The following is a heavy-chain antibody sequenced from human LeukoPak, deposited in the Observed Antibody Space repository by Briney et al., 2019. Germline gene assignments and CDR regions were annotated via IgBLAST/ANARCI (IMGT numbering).Heavy chain of an antibody. J-gene: IGHJ4*02. Sequence: GGSLRLSCAASGFTFSSYWMSWVRQAPGKGLEWVANIKQDGSEKYYVDSVKGRFTISRDNAKNSLYLQMNSLRAEDTAVYYCAKTPNSKVPYYFDCWGQGTLVTVSS. D-gene: IGHD4-23*01. CDR1: GFTFSSYW. V-gene: IGHV3-7*01. CDR2: IKQDGSEK. CDR3: AKTPNSKVPYYFDC.